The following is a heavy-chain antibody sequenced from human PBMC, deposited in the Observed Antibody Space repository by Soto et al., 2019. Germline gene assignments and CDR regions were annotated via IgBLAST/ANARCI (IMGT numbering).Heavy chain of an antibody. CDR2: ITSSSSYI. Sequence: PGGSLRLSCAASGFTFSIYSMNWVRQAPGKGLEWVSSITSSSSYIYYADSVKGRFTISRDNAKNSLYLQMNSLRAEDTAVYYCSIVLSGYHKEFVHWGPGTLVTV. D-gene: IGHD5-12*01. CDR3: SIVLSGYHKEFVH. CDR1: GFTFSIYS. J-gene: IGHJ4*02. V-gene: IGHV3-21*01.